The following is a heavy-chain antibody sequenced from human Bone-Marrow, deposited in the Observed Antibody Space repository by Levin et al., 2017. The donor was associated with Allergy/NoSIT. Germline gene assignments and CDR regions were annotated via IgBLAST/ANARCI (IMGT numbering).Heavy chain of an antibody. CDR3: ARDWQDDENSFDI. V-gene: IGHV4-31*03. CDR2: IHHSGGT. CDR1: GGSISRGGYY. D-gene: IGHD5-24*01. J-gene: IGHJ3*02. Sequence: SETLSLTCTVSGGSISRGGYYWSWIRQRPGTGLEWIGCIHHSGGTLYNPSLKSRITISVDTSKNQFSLRLNSVIAADTAVYFCARDWQDDENSFDIWGQGTMVTVSS.